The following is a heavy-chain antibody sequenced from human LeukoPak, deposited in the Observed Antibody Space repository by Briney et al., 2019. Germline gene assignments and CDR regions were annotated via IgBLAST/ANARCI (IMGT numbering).Heavy chain of an antibody. CDR3: AQDGTYRRYSFDP. Sequence: SETLSLTCTVSGYSISSGYYWGWIRQPPGKGLEWIGSIYYSGSTYYNPSLKSRVTISVDTSKNQFSLKLSSVTAADTAVYYCAQDGTYRRYSFDPWGQGTLVTVSS. V-gene: IGHV4-38-2*02. D-gene: IGHD1-1*01. J-gene: IGHJ5*02. CDR2: IYYSGST. CDR1: GYSISSGYY.